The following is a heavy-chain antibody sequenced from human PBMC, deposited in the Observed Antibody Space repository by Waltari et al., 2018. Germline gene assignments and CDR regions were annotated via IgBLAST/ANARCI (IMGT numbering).Heavy chain of an antibody. V-gene: IGHV4-39*01. CDR1: GGSISSGNYY. D-gene: IGHD3-22*01. CDR3: ARRAKDTSGYYYLDY. Sequence: QLHLQESGPGLVKPSETLSLTCTVSGGSISSGNYYWAWIRQPPGEGRQCIGSISSGGRTYYNPSLVSRGTMSVDTSKNQFSLKLSSVTAADTAVYYCARRAKDTSGYYYLDYWGRGALVTVSS. CDR2: ISSGGRT. J-gene: IGHJ4*02.